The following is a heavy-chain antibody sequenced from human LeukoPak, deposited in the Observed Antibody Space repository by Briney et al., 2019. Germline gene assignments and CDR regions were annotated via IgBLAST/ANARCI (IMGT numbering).Heavy chain of an antibody. Sequence: ASVKVSCKASGYTFTSYAMHWVRQAPGQGLEWMGWINAGNGNTKYSQKFQGRVTITRDTSASTAYMELSSLRSEDTAVYYCARVTTVVTPGYFDYWGQGTLVTVSS. CDR3: ARVTTVVTPGYFDY. D-gene: IGHD4-23*01. CDR2: INAGNGNT. CDR1: GYTFTSYA. J-gene: IGHJ4*02. V-gene: IGHV1-3*01.